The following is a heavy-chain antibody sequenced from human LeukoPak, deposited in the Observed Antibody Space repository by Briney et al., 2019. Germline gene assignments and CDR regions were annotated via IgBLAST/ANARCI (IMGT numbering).Heavy chain of an antibody. Sequence: SETLSLTCSVSGVSISNYYWTWIRQPPGKGLEWIGYIYYSGSTNYNPSLSSRVTMSLDASKNQFSLKLSSVTAADTAVYYCARCSRGTSVGMDVWGQGTTVTVSS. V-gene: IGHV4-59*08. CDR3: ARCSRGTSVGMDV. D-gene: IGHD1-1*01. CDR1: GVSISNYY. CDR2: IYYSGST. J-gene: IGHJ6*02.